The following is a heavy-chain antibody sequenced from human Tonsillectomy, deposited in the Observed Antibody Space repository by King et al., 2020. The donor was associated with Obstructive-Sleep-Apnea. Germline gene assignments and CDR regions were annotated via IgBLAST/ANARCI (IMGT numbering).Heavy chain of an antibody. CDR1: GYTFTVYY. Sequence: QLVQSGAEVKKPGASVKVSCKASGYTFTVYYIHWVRQAPGPGLEWMGWINPNSGGTNYAQKFQGRVTMTRDTSISTAYMELSRLRSDDTAVYYCARERNYYGSGSLFDYWGQGTLVTVSS. J-gene: IGHJ4*02. V-gene: IGHV1-2*02. D-gene: IGHD3-10*01. CDR3: ARERNYYGSGSLFDY. CDR2: INPNSGGT.